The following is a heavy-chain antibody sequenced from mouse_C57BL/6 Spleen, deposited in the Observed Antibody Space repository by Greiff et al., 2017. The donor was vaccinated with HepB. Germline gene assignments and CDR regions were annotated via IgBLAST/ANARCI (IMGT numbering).Heavy chain of an antibody. CDR2: IWGVGST. V-gene: IGHV2-6*01. J-gene: IGHJ4*01. CDR1: GFSLTSYG. Sequence: QVQLQQSGPGLVAPSQSLSITCTVSGFSLTSYGVDWVRQSPGKGLEWLGVIWGVGSTNYNSALKSRLSISKDNSKSQVFLKMNSLQTDDTAMYYCARNLGPSYAMDYWGQGTSVTVSS. D-gene: IGHD4-1*01. CDR3: ARNLGPSYAMDY.